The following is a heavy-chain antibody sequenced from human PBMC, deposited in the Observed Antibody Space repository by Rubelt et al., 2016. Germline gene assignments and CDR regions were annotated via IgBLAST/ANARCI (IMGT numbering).Heavy chain of an antibody. V-gene: IGHV4-38-2*02. CDR1: GYSISSGYY. D-gene: IGHD2-15*01. CDR2: VFRSGTT. J-gene: IGHJ4*02. Sequence: QVLLQQSGPGVVKPSETLSLFCSVSGYSISSGYYWGWIRQSPGRGLEHIGNVFRSGTTFYNPSLGGRVTISMDASKNHVSLRLTALSAADTAIYYCVREGGWATPSIDHWGQGTLVTVS. CDR3: VREGGWATPSIDH.